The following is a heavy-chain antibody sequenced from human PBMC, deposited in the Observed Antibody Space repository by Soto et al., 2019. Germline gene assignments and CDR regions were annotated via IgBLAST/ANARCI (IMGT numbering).Heavy chain of an antibody. Sequence: PSETLSLTCAVSGGSFTSNNWWTWVRQPPGQGLEWIGEIYRTGSTNYNPSLKRRGTISLDKSENQFSLKVTSLTAADTAVYYCASRDPGTSVDYWGQGTLATVSS. D-gene: IGHD1-7*01. CDR1: GGSFTSNNW. J-gene: IGHJ4*02. V-gene: IGHV4-4*02. CDR2: IYRTGST. CDR3: ASRDPGTSVDY.